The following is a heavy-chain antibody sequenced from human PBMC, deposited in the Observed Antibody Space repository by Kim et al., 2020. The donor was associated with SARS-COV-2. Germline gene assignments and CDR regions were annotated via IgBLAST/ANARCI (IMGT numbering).Heavy chain of an antibody. J-gene: IGHJ6*02. D-gene: IGHD1-1*01. Sequence: GGSLRLSCAASGFTVSSNYMSWVRQAPGKGLEWVSVIYSGGSTYYADSVKGRFTISRDNSKNTLYLQMNSLRAEDTAVYYFATSTGRNYYGMDVWGQGTTVTVSS. CDR3: ATSTGRNYYGMDV. V-gene: IGHV3-66*01. CDR2: IYSGGST. CDR1: GFTVSSNY.